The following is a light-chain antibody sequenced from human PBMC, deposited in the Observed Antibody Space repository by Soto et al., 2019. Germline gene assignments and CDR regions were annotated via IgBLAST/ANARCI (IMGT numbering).Light chain of an antibody. CDR3: TSYATGSAYV. CDR1: SSDVGGYNR. V-gene: IGLV2-18*02. CDR2: DVS. Sequence: QSVLTQPPSVSGSPVQSVTISCTGTSSDVGGYNRVSWYQQPPGKAPKLLIYDVSNRPSGGSTRFSGSKSGNTASLTISGLQAEDEADYYCTSYATGSAYVFGPGTRVTVL. J-gene: IGLJ1*01.